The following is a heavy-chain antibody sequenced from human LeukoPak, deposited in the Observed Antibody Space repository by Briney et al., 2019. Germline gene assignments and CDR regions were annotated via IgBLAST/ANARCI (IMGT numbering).Heavy chain of an antibody. D-gene: IGHD3/OR15-3a*01. CDR2: ISSSSSYI. Sequence: GGSLRLSCAASGFTFSSYSMNWVRQAPGKGLEWVSSISSSSSYIYYADSVKGRFTISRDNSKNTLYLQMHSLRVEDTAVYYCAHLVWEYVGGLDVWGQGTTVTVSS. CDR1: GFTFSSYS. CDR3: AHLVWEYVGGLDV. J-gene: IGHJ6*02. V-gene: IGHV3-21*04.